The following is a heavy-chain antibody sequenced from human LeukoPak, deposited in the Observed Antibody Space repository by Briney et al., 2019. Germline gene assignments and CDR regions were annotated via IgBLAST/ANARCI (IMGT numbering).Heavy chain of an antibody. CDR3: ARSGSGGWIDH. J-gene: IGHJ4*02. CDR1: GFAFSRYW. V-gene: IGHV3-74*01. CDR2: INSDGRSA. D-gene: IGHD6-19*01. Sequence: GGSLRLSCAASGFAFSRYWMHWVRQAPGKGLVWVSRINSDGRSAVYADSVKGRFTISRDNAKNTLYLQMDSLRAEDTAVYYCARSGSGGWIDHWGQGTLVTVSS.